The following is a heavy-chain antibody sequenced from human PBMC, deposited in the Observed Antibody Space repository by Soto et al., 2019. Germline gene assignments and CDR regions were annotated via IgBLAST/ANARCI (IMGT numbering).Heavy chain of an antibody. Sequence: ASVKVSCKASGGTISSYTMNWVRQAPGQRLEWMGWINPDNGNTKSSQKFQDRVIITRDTSASTAYMDLSSLRSEDTAVYYCARGIATGQLDPWGQGTLVTVSS. CDR1: GGTISSYT. CDR2: INPDNGNT. V-gene: IGHV1-3*01. CDR3: ARGIATGQLDP. D-gene: IGHD2-15*01. J-gene: IGHJ5*02.